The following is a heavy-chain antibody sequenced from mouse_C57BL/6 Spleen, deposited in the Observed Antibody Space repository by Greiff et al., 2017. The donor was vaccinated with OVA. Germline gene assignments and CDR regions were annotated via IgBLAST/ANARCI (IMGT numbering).Heavy chain of an antibody. CDR2: IYPGDGDT. Sequence: QVQLQQSGPELVKPGASVKISCKASGYAFSSSWMNWVKQRPGKGLEWIGRIYPGDGDTNYNGKFKGKATLTADKSSSTAYMQLSSLTSEDSAVYFCARQRTYYSNYYAMDYWGQGTSVTVSS. V-gene: IGHV1-82*01. CDR3: ARQRTYYSNYYAMDY. CDR1: GYAFSSSW. J-gene: IGHJ4*01. D-gene: IGHD2-5*01.